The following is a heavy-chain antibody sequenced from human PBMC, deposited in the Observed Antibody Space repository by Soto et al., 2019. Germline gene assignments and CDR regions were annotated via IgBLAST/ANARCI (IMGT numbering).Heavy chain of an antibody. CDR2: LYDVDGS. V-gene: IGHV3-53*01. Sequence: GLEWVSALYDVDGSFYADSVTGRFTTSSDSSKTTVYLQMNDLRPDDTAVYYCATWHEREHAFDVWGQGTTVTISS. J-gene: IGHJ3*01. CDR3: ATWHEREHAFDV. D-gene: IGHD1-1*01.